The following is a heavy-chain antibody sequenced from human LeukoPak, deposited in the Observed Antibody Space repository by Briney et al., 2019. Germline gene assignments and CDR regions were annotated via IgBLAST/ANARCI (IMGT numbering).Heavy chain of an antibody. V-gene: IGHV3-11*04. CDR2: ISSGGVTM. CDR3: ARSGKYGSGSQAPFDY. D-gene: IGHD3-10*01. Sequence: GGSLRLSCAASGFTFSDYYVSWIRQAPGKGLEWVSYISSGGVTMYYADSVKGRFTISRDNAKNSLYLQMNSLRAEDTAVYYCARSGKYGSGSQAPFDYWGQGTLVTVSS. CDR1: GFTFSDYY. J-gene: IGHJ4*02.